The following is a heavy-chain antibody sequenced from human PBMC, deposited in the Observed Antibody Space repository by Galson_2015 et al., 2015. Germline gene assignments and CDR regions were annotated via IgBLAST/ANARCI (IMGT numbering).Heavy chain of an antibody. CDR3: ARDRAMVRGVMPMGPADACLDY. V-gene: IGHV3-30*03. Sequence: SLRLSCAASGFTFSSYGMHWVRQAPGKGLEWVAVISYDGSNKYYADSVKGRFTISRDNSKNTLYLQMNSLRAEDTAVYYCARDRAMVRGVMPMGPADACLDYWGQGTLVTVSS. CDR2: ISYDGSNK. J-gene: IGHJ4*02. D-gene: IGHD3-10*01. CDR1: GFTFSSYG.